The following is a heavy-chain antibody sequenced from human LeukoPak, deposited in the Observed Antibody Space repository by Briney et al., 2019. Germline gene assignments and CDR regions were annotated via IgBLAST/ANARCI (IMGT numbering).Heavy chain of an antibody. CDR3: AKDSAGAPGSGSFDY. CDR2: ISYDGSNK. CDR1: GFTFSSYG. V-gene: IGHV3-30*18. Sequence: PGGSLRLSCAASGFTFSSYGMHWVRQAPGKGLEWVTVISYDGSNKYYADSVKGRFTISRDNSKNTLYLQMNSLRAEDTAVYYCAKDSAGAPGSGSFDYWGQGTLVTVSS. D-gene: IGHD3-10*01. J-gene: IGHJ4*02.